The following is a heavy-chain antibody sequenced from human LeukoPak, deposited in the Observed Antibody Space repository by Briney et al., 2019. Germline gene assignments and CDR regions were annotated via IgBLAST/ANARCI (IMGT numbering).Heavy chain of an antibody. Sequence: GGSLRLSCAASGFTFSTYWMTWVRQAPGKGLEWVANIKQDGSEKYFVDSVKGRFTISRDNANNSLYLQMNSLRAEDTAVYYCVRDFRFSEDYWGQGTLVTVSP. CDR3: VRDFRFSEDY. CDR2: IKQDGSEK. J-gene: IGHJ4*02. V-gene: IGHV3-7*01. D-gene: IGHD3-3*01. CDR1: GFTFSTYW.